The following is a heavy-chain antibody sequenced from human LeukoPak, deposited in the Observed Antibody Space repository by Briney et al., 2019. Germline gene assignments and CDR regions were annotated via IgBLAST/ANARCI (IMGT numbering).Heavy chain of an antibody. CDR1: GYTFTSYY. V-gene: IGHV1-46*01. D-gene: IGHD6-6*01. CDR2: INPSGGTT. CDR3: ARDKDPSSSSGVYFDY. J-gene: IGHJ4*02. Sequence: ASVKVSCKASGYTFTSYYMHWVRQAPGQGLEWMGIINPSGGTTSYAQKFQGRVTMTRDMSTSTVYMELSSLRSEDTAVYYCARDKDPSSSSGVYFDYWGQGTLVTVSS.